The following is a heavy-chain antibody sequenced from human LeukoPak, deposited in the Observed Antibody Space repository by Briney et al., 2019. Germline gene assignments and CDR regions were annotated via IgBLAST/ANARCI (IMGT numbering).Heavy chain of an antibody. V-gene: IGHV3-33*01. CDR1: GFTFSSYG. J-gene: IGHJ4*02. CDR2: IWYDGGNK. D-gene: IGHD1-26*01. CDR3: ARWGGATTLNYYFDY. Sequence: PGGSLRLSCAASGFTFSSYGMHWVRQAPGKGLEWVAVIWYDGGNKYYADSVKGRFTISRDNSKNTLYLQITRLRAEDTAVYYCARWGGATTLNYYFDYWGQGSLVTVSS.